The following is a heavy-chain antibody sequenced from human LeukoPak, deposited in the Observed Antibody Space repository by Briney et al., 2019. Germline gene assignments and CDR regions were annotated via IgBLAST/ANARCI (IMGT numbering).Heavy chain of an antibody. V-gene: IGHV1-2*06. J-gene: IGHJ4*02. CDR2: INLRSGGT. Sequence: ASVKVSCKTSGYTFTDYYMHWVRQAPGQGLEWMGRINLRSGGTNYAQKFQGRVTVTRDTSNSTVHMELSRLRSDDTAVYYCRMVTTGDYWGQGTLVTVSS. CDR3: RMVTTGDY. CDR1: GYTFTDYY. D-gene: IGHD4-23*01.